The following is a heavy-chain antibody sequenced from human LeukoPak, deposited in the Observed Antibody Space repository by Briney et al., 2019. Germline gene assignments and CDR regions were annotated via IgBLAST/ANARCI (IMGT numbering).Heavy chain of an antibody. CDR2: INHSGST. CDR1: GGSFSGYY. V-gene: IGHV4-34*01. J-gene: IGHJ3*02. Sequence: SETLSLTCAVYGGSFSGYYWSWIRQPPGKGLEWIGEINHSGSTNYNPSLKSRVTISVDTSKNQFSLKLSSVTAADTAVYYCARGRIITMIVVVAGAFDIWGQGTMVTVSS. D-gene: IGHD3-22*01. CDR3: ARGRIITMIVVVAGAFDI.